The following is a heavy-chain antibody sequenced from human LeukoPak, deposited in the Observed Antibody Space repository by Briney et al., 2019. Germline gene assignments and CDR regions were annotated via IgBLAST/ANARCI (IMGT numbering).Heavy chain of an antibody. Sequence: PGRSLRLSCAASGFTFSSYGMHWVRQAPGKGLEWVAVIWYDGSNKYYADSVKGRFTISRDNSKNTLYLQMNSLRAEDTAVYYCARGYCSSTSCYPPYYFDYWGQGTLVTVSS. CDR2: IWYDGSNK. J-gene: IGHJ4*02. D-gene: IGHD2-2*01. V-gene: IGHV3-33*01. CDR1: GFTFSSYG. CDR3: ARGYCSSTSCYPPYYFDY.